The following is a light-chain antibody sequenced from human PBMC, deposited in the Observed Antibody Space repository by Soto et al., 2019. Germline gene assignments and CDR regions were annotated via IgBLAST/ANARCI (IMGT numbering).Light chain of an antibody. CDR1: SGHSSYA. J-gene: IGLJ3*02. Sequence: QLVLTQSPSASASLGASVKLTCTLSSGHSSYAIAWHQQQPEKGPRYLMKLNSDGSHNKGDGIPDRFSGSSSGAERYLTISSIQSEDEADYYCQTWGTGIRVFGGGTKLTVL. V-gene: IGLV4-69*01. CDR3: QTWGTGIRV. CDR2: LNSDGSH.